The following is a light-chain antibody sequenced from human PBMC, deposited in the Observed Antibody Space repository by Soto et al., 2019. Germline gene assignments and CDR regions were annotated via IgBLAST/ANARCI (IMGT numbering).Light chain of an antibody. CDR1: QTVSSY. J-gene: IGKJ5*01. CDR2: GAS. Sequence: ENVLTQSPGTLSLSPGERATLSCRASQTVSSYLTWYQQRPGQAPRLLISGASRRATGIPDRFSGRGSGTDFTLTISRLETEDFALYYCQQYGNSPITFGQGTRLEIK. V-gene: IGKV3-20*01. CDR3: QQYGNSPIT.